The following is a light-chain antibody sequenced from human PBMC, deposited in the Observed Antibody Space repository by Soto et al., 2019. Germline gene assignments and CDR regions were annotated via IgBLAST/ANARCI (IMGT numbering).Light chain of an antibody. Sequence: DIQMTQSPSSLSASVGDRVTITCRASQSISSYLNWYQQKLGKAPKLLFYAASSLQSGVPSRFSGSGSGTDFTLTISSLQPQDFATYYCQQSYSTPFTFGPGTKVDIK. CDR3: QQSYSTPFT. CDR1: QSISSY. J-gene: IGKJ3*01. V-gene: IGKV1-39*01. CDR2: AAS.